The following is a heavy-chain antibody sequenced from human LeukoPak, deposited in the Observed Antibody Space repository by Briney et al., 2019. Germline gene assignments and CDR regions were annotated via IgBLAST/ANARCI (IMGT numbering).Heavy chain of an antibody. D-gene: IGHD6-19*01. V-gene: IGHV4-59*01. CDR1: GGSISPYY. CDR2: IYYSGST. Sequence: SETLSLTCTVSGGSISPYYWGWIRQPPGEGLEWIGNIYYSGSTNYNSSLKSRLTISVDTSKNRFSLEVRSVTAADTGVYYCARVQYGTGWYNGHWGQGTLVTVSS. J-gene: IGHJ4*02. CDR3: ARVQYGTGWYNGH.